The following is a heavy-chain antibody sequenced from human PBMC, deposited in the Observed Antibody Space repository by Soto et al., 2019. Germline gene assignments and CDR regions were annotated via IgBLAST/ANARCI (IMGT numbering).Heavy chain of an antibody. Sequence: GSLGLSSVVSGFTFSDHEMNWVRHAPGKGPAWVSRISATGGTTSYAYSVKGRFTISRDNARDSLYLHMNGLRAEASAIYYCARDRSLIFAVPPYGMDVWGQGTTVTVSS. CDR3: ARDRSLIFAVPPYGMDV. J-gene: IGHJ6*02. V-gene: IGHV3-48*03. D-gene: IGHD3-3*01. CDR1: GFTFSDHE. CDR2: ISATGGTT.